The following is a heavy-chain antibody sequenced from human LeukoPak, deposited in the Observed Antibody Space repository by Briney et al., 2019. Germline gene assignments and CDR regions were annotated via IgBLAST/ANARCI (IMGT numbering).Heavy chain of an antibody. V-gene: IGHV1-2*02. Sequence: ASVKVSCKASGYTFTGYYMHWVRQAPGQGLGWMGWISPNSGGTNYAQKFQGRVTMTRDTSISTAYMELSRLRSDDTAVYYCARLAVAGNFDYWGQGTLVTVSS. J-gene: IGHJ4*02. CDR3: ARLAVAGNFDY. CDR2: ISPNSGGT. D-gene: IGHD6-19*01. CDR1: GYTFTGYY.